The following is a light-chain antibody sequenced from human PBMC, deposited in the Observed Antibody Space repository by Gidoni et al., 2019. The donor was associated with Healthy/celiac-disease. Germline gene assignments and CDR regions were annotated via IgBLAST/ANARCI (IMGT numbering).Light chain of an antibody. CDR2: DAS. J-gene: IGKJ2*01. CDR1: QDISNY. V-gene: IGKV1-33*01. Sequence: DIQMTQSPSSLSASVGDRVTITCQASQDISNYLNWYPQKPGKAPKLLIYDASNLETGVPSRVSGSGSGTDFTFTISSLQPEDIATYYCQQYDNLPYTFGQGTKLEIK. CDR3: QQYDNLPYT.